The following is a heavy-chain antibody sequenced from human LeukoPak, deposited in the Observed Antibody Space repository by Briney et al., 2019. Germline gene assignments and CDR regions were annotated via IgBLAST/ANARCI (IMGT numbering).Heavy chain of an antibody. CDR1: GGTFSSYA. V-gene: IGHV1-69*01. CDR3: ARWAGYCSITNCYTAFDY. Sequence: SVKVSCKASGGTFSSYAINWVRQAPGQGLEWMGGITPIFGTANYAQRFQGRVTITADESTSTAYMELSSLRSEDTAVYYCARWAGYCSITNCYTAFDYWGQGTLVTVSS. CDR2: ITPIFGTA. J-gene: IGHJ4*02. D-gene: IGHD2-2*02.